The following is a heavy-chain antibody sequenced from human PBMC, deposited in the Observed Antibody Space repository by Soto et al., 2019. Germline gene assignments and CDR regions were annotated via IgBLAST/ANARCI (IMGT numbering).Heavy chain of an antibody. J-gene: IGHJ5*02. CDR2: ISAYNGNT. V-gene: IGHV1-18*01. CDR3: ARSIRYNWNDAPNWFDP. CDR1: GYTFTSYG. Sequence: ASVKVSCKASGYTFTSYGISWVRQAPGQGLEWMGWISAYNGNTNYAQKLQGRVTMTTDTSTSTAYMELRSLRSDDTAVYYCARSIRYNWNDAPNWFDPWGQGTLVTVSS. D-gene: IGHD1-1*01.